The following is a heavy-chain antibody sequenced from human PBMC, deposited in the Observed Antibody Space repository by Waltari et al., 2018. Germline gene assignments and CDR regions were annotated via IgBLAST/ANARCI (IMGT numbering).Heavy chain of an antibody. V-gene: IGHV1-46*01. Sequence: QVQLVQSGAEVKKPGASVKVSCKASGYTFTSYYMHWVRQAPGQGLEWMGIINPSGGSTSYAQKFQGRVTMTRDTSTSTVYMELSSLRSEDTAVYYCARGGLRVGAARDYYGMDVWGQGTTVTVSS. CDR3: ARGGLRVGAARDYYGMDV. CDR2: INPSGGST. D-gene: IGHD6-6*01. J-gene: IGHJ6*02. CDR1: GYTFTSYY.